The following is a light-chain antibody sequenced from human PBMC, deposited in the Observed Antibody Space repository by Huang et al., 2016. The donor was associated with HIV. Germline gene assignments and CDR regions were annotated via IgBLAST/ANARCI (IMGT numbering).Light chain of an antibody. J-gene: IGKJ1*01. Sequence: DIQMTQSPSSLSASVGDSVTITCRASQSVRSYLNWFQQIPGEAPKLLIYAASTLQSGVPSRFSGSGSGTDFTLTISSLQSEDIATYYCQQTYGTWTFGQGTKVEIK. CDR1: QSVRSY. CDR3: QQTYGTWT. CDR2: AAS. V-gene: IGKV1-39*01.